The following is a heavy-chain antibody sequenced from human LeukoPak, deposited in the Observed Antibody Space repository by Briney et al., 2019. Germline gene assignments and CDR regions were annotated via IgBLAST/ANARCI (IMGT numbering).Heavy chain of an antibody. CDR1: GFTFSSYG. Sequence: PGRSLRLSCAASGFTFSSYGMHWGRQAPGKGLEWVAVISYDGSNKYYADSVKGRFTISRDNSKNTLYLQMNSLRAEDTAVYYCAKGPVPFDPWGQGPLVTVSS. V-gene: IGHV3-30*18. CDR2: ISYDGSNK. CDR3: AKGPVPFDP. J-gene: IGHJ5*02.